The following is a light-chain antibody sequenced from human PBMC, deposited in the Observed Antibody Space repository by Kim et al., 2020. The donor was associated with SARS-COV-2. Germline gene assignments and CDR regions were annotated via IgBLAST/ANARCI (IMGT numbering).Light chain of an antibody. CDR1: QDIGID. CDR2: AAS. J-gene: IGKJ1*01. Sequence: ASVGDRVTFTGRASQDIGIDLAWFQQKPGKAPKSLIYAASSLQSGVPSRFSGSRSGTEYTFSISSLQPEDFGTYYCQQSHSYPRTFGQGTKVDIK. V-gene: IGKV1-16*01. CDR3: QQSHSYPRT.